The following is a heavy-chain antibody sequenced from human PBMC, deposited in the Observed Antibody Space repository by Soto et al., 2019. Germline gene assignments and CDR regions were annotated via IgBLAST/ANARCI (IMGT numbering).Heavy chain of an antibody. CDR2: ISSSSSYI. CDR3: ARDRVVTPRYYYGMDV. V-gene: IGHV3-21*01. D-gene: IGHD3-22*01. Sequence: GGSLRLSCAASGFTFSSYSMNWVRQAPGKGLEWVSSISSSSSYIYYADSVKGRFTISRDNAKNSLYLQMNSLRAEDTAVYYCARDRVVTPRYYYGMDVWGQGTTVTVS. J-gene: IGHJ6*02. CDR1: GFTFSSYS.